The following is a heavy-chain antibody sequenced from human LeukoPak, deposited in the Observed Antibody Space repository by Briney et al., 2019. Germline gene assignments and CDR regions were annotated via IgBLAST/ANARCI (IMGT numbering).Heavy chain of an antibody. CDR1: GFTFSNAY. Sequence: GGSLRLSCAASGFTFSNAYMNWVRQAPGKGLEWVGRIKPTTDGETTEYAAPVKGRFSISRDDSKNMLYLQMNGLKTEDTAVYYCITPLPYSAQGGQGTLVTVSS. CDR3: ITPLPYSAQ. J-gene: IGHJ4*02. V-gene: IGHV3-15*07. CDR2: IKPTTDGETT. D-gene: IGHD2-21*01.